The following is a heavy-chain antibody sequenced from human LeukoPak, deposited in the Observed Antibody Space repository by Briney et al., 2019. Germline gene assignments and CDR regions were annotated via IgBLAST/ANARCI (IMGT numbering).Heavy chain of an antibody. CDR3: ARDKAFGIAVGNWFDP. J-gene: IGHJ5*02. CDR1: GYTFTSYG. D-gene: IGHD6-19*01. V-gene: IGHV1-18*04. CDR2: ISAHNGNT. Sequence: ASVKVSCKASGYTFTSYGISWVRQAPGQGLEWMGWISAHNGNTNYAQKLQGRVTMTTDTSTSTAYMELRSLRSDDTAVYYCARDKAFGIAVGNWFDPWGQGTLVTVSS.